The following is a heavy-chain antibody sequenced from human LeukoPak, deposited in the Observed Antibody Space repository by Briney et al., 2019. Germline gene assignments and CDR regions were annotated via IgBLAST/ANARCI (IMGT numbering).Heavy chain of an antibody. D-gene: IGHD4-17*01. CDR3: AGVVRGAVTSNCFDP. J-gene: IGHJ5*02. Sequence: SETLSLTCTVSGGSINDYYWTWIRQAPGKGLEWLGYISNSGTTDYNPSLKSRVTMSVDTSKNEFSLKVTSVTAADTAMYYCAGVVRGAVTSNCFDPWGQGTLVTVSS. CDR1: GGSINDYY. V-gene: IGHV4-59*01. CDR2: ISNSGTT.